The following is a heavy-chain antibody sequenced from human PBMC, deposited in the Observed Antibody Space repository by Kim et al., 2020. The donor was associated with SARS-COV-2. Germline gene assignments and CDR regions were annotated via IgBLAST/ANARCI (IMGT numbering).Heavy chain of an antibody. CDR3: ARLYSGYEGSY. J-gene: IGHJ4*02. CDR2: ISPDGTEK. Sequence: GGSLRLSCAASGFTFSSYWMTWVRQSPGKGLEWVANISPDGTEKYYVESVTGRFSISRDNAKNLMFLQMNSLRADDTAVYYCARLYSGYEGSYWGQGTLV. V-gene: IGHV3-7*01. D-gene: IGHD5-12*01. CDR1: GFTFSSYW.